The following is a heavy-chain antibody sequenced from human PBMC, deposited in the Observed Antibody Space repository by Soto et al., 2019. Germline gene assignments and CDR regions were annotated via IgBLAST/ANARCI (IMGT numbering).Heavy chain of an antibody. CDR1: GGSISSSSYY. Sequence: SETLSLTCTVSGGSISSSSYYWGWIRQPPGKGLEWIGSIYYSGSTYYNPSLKSRITVSVDTSKNQFSLKLSSVTAADTAVYYCARGAGYTYGYGLTDSWGQGILVTVSS. CDR2: IYYSGST. V-gene: IGHV4-39*07. D-gene: IGHD5-18*01. J-gene: IGHJ4*02. CDR3: ARGAGYTYGYGLTDS.